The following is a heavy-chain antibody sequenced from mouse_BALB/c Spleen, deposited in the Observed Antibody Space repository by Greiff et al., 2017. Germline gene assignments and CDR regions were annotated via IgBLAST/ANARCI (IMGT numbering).Heavy chain of an antibody. CDR3: ARPSYGSSYQFAY. D-gene: IGHD1-1*01. V-gene: IGHV3-2*02. CDR1: GYSITSDYA. Sequence: EVQLVESGPGLVKPSQSLSLTCTVTGYSITSDYAWNWIRQFPGNKLEWMGYISYSGSTSYNPSLKSRISITRDTSKNQFFLQLNSVTTEDTATYYCARPSYGSSYQFAYWGQGTLVTVSA. CDR2: ISYSGST. J-gene: IGHJ3*01.